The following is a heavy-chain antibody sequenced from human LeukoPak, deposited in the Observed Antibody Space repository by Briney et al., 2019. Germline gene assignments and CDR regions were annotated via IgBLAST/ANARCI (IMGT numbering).Heavy chain of an antibody. CDR2: ISGSGGST. Sequence: GGSLRLSCAASGFTFSSYAMSWVRQAPGKGLEWVSAISGSGGSTYYADSVKGRFTISRDNSKNTLYLRMNSLRAEDTAVYYCASIPMVRGVIPQSGYFDYWGQGTLVTVSS. D-gene: IGHD3-10*01. CDR1: GFTFSSYA. J-gene: IGHJ4*02. CDR3: ASIPMVRGVIPQSGYFDY. V-gene: IGHV3-23*01.